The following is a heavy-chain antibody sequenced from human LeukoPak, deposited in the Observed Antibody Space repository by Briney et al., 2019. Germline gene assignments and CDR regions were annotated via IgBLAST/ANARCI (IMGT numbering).Heavy chain of an antibody. CDR1: GFTFDDYG. V-gene: IGHV3-23*01. Sequence: GGSLRLSCAASGFTFDDYGMSWVRQAPGKGLEWVSAISGSGGSTYYADSVKGRFTISRDNSKNTLYLQMNSLRAEDTAVYYCAKELMGKNWFDPWGQGTLVTVSS. D-gene: IGHD7-27*01. CDR3: AKELMGKNWFDP. CDR2: ISGSGGST. J-gene: IGHJ5*02.